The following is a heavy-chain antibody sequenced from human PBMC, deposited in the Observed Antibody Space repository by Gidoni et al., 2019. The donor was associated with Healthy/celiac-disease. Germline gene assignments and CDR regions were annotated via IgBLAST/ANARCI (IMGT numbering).Heavy chain of an antibody. V-gene: IGHV4-39*01. D-gene: IGHD3-3*01. CDR2: IYYSGST. CDR1: GGSISSSSYY. Sequence: QLQLQESGPGLVKPSETLSLTCTVSGGSISSSSYYWGWIRQPPGKGLEWIGSIYYSGSTYYNPSLKSRVTISVDTSKNQFSLKLSSVTAADTAVYYCARHQRRSYDFWSYSHHYYYYGMDVWGQGTTVTVSS. CDR3: ARHQRRSYDFWSYSHHYYYYGMDV. J-gene: IGHJ6*02.